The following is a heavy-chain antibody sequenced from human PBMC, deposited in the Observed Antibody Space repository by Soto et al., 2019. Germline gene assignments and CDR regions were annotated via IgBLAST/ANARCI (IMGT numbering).Heavy chain of an antibody. CDR3: ARGGQQQLSDYGMDV. J-gene: IGHJ6*02. D-gene: IGHD6-13*01. V-gene: IGHV1-2*04. Sequence: ASVKVSCKASGYTFTGYYMHWVRQAPGQGLEWMGWINPNSGGTNYAQKFQGWVTMTRDTSISTAYMELSRLRSDDTAVYYCARGGQQQLSDYGMDVCGQGTTVTVSS. CDR1: GYTFTGYY. CDR2: INPNSGGT.